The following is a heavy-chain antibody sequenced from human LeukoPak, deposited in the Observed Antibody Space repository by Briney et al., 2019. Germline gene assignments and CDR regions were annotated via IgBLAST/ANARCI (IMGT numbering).Heavy chain of an antibody. V-gene: IGHV1-18*01. Sequence: ASVKVSCKASGYTLTDNGISWVRQAPGEGLEWMGWISANSGKTNYAQRFQGRVTMTRETSSSTVYMELRSLRSDDTAVYFCARDKNYRFDYWGQGTLVSVTS. CDR2: ISANSGKT. J-gene: IGHJ4*02. D-gene: IGHD3-16*02. CDR3: ARDKNYRFDY. CDR1: GYTLTDNG.